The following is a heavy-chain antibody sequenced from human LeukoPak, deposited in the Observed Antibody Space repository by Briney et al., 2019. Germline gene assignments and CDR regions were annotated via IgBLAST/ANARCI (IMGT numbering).Heavy chain of an antibody. Sequence: SETLSLTCTVSGGSVSSYYWSWIRQPPGKGLEWIGYIYYSGSTNYNPSLKSRVTISVDTSKNQFSLKLSSVTAADTAVYYCARYSSSYYYYSMDVWGQGTTVTVSS. J-gene: IGHJ6*02. CDR1: GGSVSSYY. CDR3: ARYSSSYYYYSMDV. V-gene: IGHV4-59*08. D-gene: IGHD6-13*01. CDR2: IYYSGST.